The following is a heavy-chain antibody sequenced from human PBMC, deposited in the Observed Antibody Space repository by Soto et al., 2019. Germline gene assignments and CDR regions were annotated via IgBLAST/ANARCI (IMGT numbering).Heavy chain of an antibody. CDR1: GFTVSSYS. Sequence: GGSLRLSCAASGFTVSSYSMNLVRQAPGKGLEWVSYISSSSSTIYYADSGKGRFTISRDNAKYSLYLQMNSLRAEDTAVYYCARDYSYCSGGSCYSPGPIWGQGTMVPVSS. V-gene: IGHV3-48*01. J-gene: IGHJ3*02. CDR2: ISSSSSTI. CDR3: ARDYSYCSGGSCYSPGPI. D-gene: IGHD2-15*01.